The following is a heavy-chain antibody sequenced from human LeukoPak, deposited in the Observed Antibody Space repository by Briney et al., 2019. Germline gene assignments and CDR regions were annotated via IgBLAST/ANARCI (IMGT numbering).Heavy chain of an antibody. CDR2: FDPEDGET. Sequence: ASVKVSCKVSGYTLTELSMHWVRQAPGKGLEWMGGFDPEDGETIYAQKFQGRVTMTEDTSTDTAYMELSSLRSEDTAVYYCARPTSAHYYDKKAFDIWGQGTMVTVSS. CDR3: ARPTSAHYYDKKAFDI. V-gene: IGHV1-24*01. J-gene: IGHJ3*02. D-gene: IGHD3-22*01. CDR1: GYTLTELS.